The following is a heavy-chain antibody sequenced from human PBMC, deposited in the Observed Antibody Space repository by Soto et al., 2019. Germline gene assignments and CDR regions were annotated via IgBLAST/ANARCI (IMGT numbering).Heavy chain of an antibody. CDR1: GFTFSDYG. V-gene: IGHV3-30*18. CDR2: ISYNGGNI. CDR3: AKVVPGIVAVACPCDS. D-gene: IGHD6-19*01. J-gene: IGHJ4*02. Sequence: QVQLVESGGGVVQPGMSLRLSCVASGFTFSDYGMHWVRQAPGKGLEWVAVISYNGGNIYYGDSVKGRFTISRDNSKNTLYLQKNSLRAEDTAVYYCAKVVPGIVAVACPCDSWGQGTLVTVSS.